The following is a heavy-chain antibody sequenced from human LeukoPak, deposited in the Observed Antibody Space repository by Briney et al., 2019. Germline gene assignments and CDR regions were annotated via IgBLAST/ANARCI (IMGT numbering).Heavy chain of an antibody. J-gene: IGHJ4*02. CDR1: GFTFNNAW. CDR3: TTDGDILTGHRARPSY. D-gene: IGHD3-9*01. Sequence: PGGSLRLSCAASGFTFNNAWMSWVRQAPGKGLEWVGRIKSKTDGGTTDYAAPVKGRFTISRDDSKNTLYLQMNSLKTEDTAVYYCTTDGDILTGHRARPSYWGQGTLVTVSS. CDR2: IKSKTDGGTT. V-gene: IGHV3-15*01.